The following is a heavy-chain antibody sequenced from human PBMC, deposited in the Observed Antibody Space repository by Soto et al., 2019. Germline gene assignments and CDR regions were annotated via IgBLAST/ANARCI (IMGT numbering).Heavy chain of an antibody. CDR2: IYYSGST. Sequence: SETLSLTCTVSGGSISSYYWSWIRQPPGKGLEWIGYIYYSGSTNYNPSLKSRVTISVDTSKNQFSLKLSSVTAADTAVYYCARAGAGITIFGVVTPNGMDVWGQGTTVTVSS. D-gene: IGHD3-3*01. V-gene: IGHV4-59*01. J-gene: IGHJ6*02. CDR3: ARAGAGITIFGVVTPNGMDV. CDR1: GGSISSYY.